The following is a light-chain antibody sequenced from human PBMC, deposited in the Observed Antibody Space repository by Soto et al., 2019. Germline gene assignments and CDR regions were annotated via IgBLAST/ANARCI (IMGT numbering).Light chain of an antibody. CDR3: QQFGTSPIT. CDR2: DAS. Sequence: EIVMTQCPATLSVSPGERATLSCRASQSVSGNLAWYQQIPGQAPRLLIYDASSRAAGIPDRFSGSGSATDFTLTISRLEPDDFAVYFCQQFGTSPITFGQGTRLEIK. V-gene: IGKV3-20*01. J-gene: IGKJ5*01. CDR1: QSVSGN.